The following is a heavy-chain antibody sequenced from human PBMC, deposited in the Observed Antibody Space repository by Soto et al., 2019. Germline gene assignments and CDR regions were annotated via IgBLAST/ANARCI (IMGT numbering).Heavy chain of an antibody. CDR1: GFTFSSYA. CDR3: AKDQYSSGWYRL. J-gene: IGHJ4*02. V-gene: IGHV3-23*01. Sequence: EVQLLESGGGLVQPGGSLRLSCAASGFTFSSYAMTWVRQAPGKGLEWVSAITGSGGTTYYADSVKGRFTISRDNSKNTLYLQMNSLRAEDTAVYYCAKDQYSSGWYRLWGQGTLVIVSS. D-gene: IGHD6-19*01. CDR2: ITGSGGTT.